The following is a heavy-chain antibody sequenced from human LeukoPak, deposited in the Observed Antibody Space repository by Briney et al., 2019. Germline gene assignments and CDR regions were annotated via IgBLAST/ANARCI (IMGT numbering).Heavy chain of an antibody. CDR2: ISGSGGST. CDR1: GFTFSSYA. CDR3: AKDDRYGGYSDYFDY. Sequence: GGSLRLSCAASGFTFSSYAMSWVRQAPGKGLEWVSAISGSGGSTYYANSVKGRFTISRDNSKNTLYLQMNSLRAEDTAVYYCAKDDRYGGYSDYFDYWGQGTLVTVSS. D-gene: IGHD5-12*01. V-gene: IGHV3-23*01. J-gene: IGHJ4*02.